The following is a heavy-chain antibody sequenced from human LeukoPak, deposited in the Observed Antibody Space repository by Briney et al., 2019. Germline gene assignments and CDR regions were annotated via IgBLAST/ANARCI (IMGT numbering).Heavy chain of an antibody. J-gene: IGHJ4*02. D-gene: IGHD4-17*01. CDR3: ASDPDYVDYGD. Sequence: ASVKVSCKASGYTFNIDDINWVRQAAGQGLEWMGWMNPNSGNTGYAQKFQGRVTITADESTSTAYMELSSLRSEDTAVYYCASDPDYVDYGDWGQGTLVTVSS. V-gene: IGHV1-8*01. CDR2: MNPNSGNT. CDR1: GYTFNIDD.